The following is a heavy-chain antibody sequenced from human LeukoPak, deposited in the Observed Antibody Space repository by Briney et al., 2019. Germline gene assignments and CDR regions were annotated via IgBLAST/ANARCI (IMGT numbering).Heavy chain of an antibody. CDR2: INPSGGST. CDR3: ARDSRIAAADY. CDR1: GYTFTSYY. V-gene: IGHV1-46*01. Sequence: GASVKVSCKASGYTFTSYYMHWVRQAPGRGLEWMGIINPSGGSTSYAQKFQGRVTMTRDTSTSTVYMELSSLRSEDTAVYYCARDSRIAAADYWGQGTLVTVSS. J-gene: IGHJ4*02. D-gene: IGHD6-13*01.